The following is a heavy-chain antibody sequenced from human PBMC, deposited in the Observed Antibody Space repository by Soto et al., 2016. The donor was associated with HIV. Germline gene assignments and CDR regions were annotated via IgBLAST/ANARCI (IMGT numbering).Heavy chain of an antibody. V-gene: IGHV3-33*01. J-gene: IGHJ4*02. CDR3: ARDRCGSGSCQGFFDY. D-gene: IGHD2-15*01. CDR1: IFTFNSYG. Sequence: VQLVESGGGVVQPGRSLRLSCAASIFTFNSYGMHWVRQAPGKGLEWVAFIWYDGSNKYYVDSVKGRFTISRDNSKNTLYLQMNSLRVEDTAVYYCARDRCGSGSCQGFFDYVGPGNPGHRLL. CDR2: IWYDGSNK.